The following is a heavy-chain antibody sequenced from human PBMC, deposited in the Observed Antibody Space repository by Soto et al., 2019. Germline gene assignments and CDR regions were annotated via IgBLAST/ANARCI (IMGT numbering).Heavy chain of an antibody. CDR3: ARSRTTVVTYYYYGMDV. Sequence: QVQLVQSGAEVKKPGSSVKVSCKASGDTFSSYAISWVRQAPGQGLEWMGGIIPIFGTANYAQKFQGRVTITADESTSTAYMELSSLRSEDTAVYYCARSRTTVVTYYYYGMDVWGQGTTVTVSS. D-gene: IGHD4-17*01. CDR1: GDTFSSYA. V-gene: IGHV1-69*01. CDR2: IIPIFGTA. J-gene: IGHJ6*02.